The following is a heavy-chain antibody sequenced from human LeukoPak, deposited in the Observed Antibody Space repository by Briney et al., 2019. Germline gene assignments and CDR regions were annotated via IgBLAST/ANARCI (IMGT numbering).Heavy chain of an antibody. D-gene: IGHD5-18*01. CDR3: TRGGAARNYYYVDV. CDR2: ISSSSSYI. J-gene: IGHJ6*03. V-gene: IGHV3-21*01. Sequence: PGGSLRLSCAASGFSFSSYWMHWVRQAPGKGLEWVSSISSSSSYIYYADSVKGRFTISRDNAENSLYLQMNSLRAEDTAVYYCTRGGAARNYYYVDVWGKGTTVTVSS. CDR1: GFSFSSYW.